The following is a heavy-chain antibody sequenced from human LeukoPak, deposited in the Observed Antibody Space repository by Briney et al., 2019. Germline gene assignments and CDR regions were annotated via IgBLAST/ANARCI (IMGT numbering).Heavy chain of an antibody. CDR3: ARDHRPRAAAAGTISDY. Sequence: ASVKVSCKASGYTFTGYYMHWVRQAPGQGLEWRGRINPNSGGTNYAQKFQGRVTMTRDTSISTAYMELSRLRSDDTAVYYCARDHRPRAAAAGTISDYWGQGTLVTVSS. CDR2: INPNSGGT. V-gene: IGHV1-2*06. J-gene: IGHJ4*02. CDR1: GYTFTGYY. D-gene: IGHD6-13*01.